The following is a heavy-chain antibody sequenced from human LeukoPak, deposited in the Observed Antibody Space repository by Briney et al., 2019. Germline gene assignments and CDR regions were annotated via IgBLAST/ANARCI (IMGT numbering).Heavy chain of an antibody. CDR1: GYTFSSYG. CDR2: ISVHNGNT. CDR3: ARGASGYDVLTGFDY. D-gene: IGHD3-9*01. J-gene: IGHJ4*02. Sequence: ASAKVSRKASGYTFSSYGITWVRQAPGQGLEWMGWISVHNGNTNYAQKIQGRVTMTTDTSTSTAYMELRSLRSDDTAVYYCARGASGYDVLTGFDYWGQGTLVTVSS. V-gene: IGHV1-18*01.